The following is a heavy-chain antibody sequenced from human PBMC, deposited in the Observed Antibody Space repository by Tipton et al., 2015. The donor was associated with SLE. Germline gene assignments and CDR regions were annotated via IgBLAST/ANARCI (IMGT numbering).Heavy chain of an antibody. CDR3: ARGKGIVVARDAFDI. CDR1: GGSFSGYY. V-gene: IGHV4-34*01. Sequence: TLSLTCAVYGGSFSGYYWSWIRQPTGKGLEWIGEINHSGSTNYNPSLKSRVTISVDTSKNQFSLKLSSVTAADTAVYYCARGKGIVVARDAFDIWGQGTMVTVSS. J-gene: IGHJ3*02. D-gene: IGHD2-15*01. CDR2: INHSGST.